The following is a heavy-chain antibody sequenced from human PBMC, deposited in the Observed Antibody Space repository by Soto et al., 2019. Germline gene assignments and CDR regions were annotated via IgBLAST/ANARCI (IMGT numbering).Heavy chain of an antibody. V-gene: IGHV3-21*04. CDR2: ISSSSSYI. D-gene: IGHD3-10*01. Sequence: GSLRLSFAASGFTFSSYSMNWVRQAPGKGLEWVSSISSSSSYIYYADSVKGRFTISRDNSKNSLYLQMNGLRAEDTAVYYCARASPEEFFFFGLDVWGQGTTVTVSS. J-gene: IGHJ6*02. CDR3: ARASPEEFFFFGLDV. CDR1: GFTFSSYS.